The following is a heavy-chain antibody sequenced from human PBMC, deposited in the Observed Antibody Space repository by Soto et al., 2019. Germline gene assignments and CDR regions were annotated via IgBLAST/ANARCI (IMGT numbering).Heavy chain of an antibody. J-gene: IGHJ4*02. D-gene: IGHD3-10*01. CDR1: GGSISSYY. V-gene: IGHV4-59*01. Sequence: LETLSLTCTVSGGSISSYYWSWIRQPPGKGLEWIGYIYYSGSTNYNPSLKSRVTISVDTSKNQFSLKLSSVTAADTAVYYCARVGNYYGSGSFFDYWGQGTLVTVSS. CDR2: IYYSGST. CDR3: ARVGNYYGSGSFFDY.